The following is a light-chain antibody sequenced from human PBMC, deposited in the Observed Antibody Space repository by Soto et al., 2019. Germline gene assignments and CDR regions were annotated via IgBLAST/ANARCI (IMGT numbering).Light chain of an antibody. J-gene: IGKJ1*01. CDR1: QSVSSSY. CDR2: GAS. V-gene: IGKV3-20*01. Sequence: EIVMTQSPGTLSLSPGERATLSCRASQSVSSSYLAWYQQKPGQAPRLLIYGASSRVTGIPDRFSGSGSGTDFTLTISRLEPEDFAVYYCQQSGRSPRTFGQGTKVEIK. CDR3: QQSGRSPRT.